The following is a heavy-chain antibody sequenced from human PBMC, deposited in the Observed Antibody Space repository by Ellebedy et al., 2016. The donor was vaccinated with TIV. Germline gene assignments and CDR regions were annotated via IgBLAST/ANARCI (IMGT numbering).Heavy chain of an antibody. Sequence: PGGSLRLSCVASGFNFDSNAMSWVRQTPGKGLEWVAGIGGDDHTHYAHFVEGRFTISRDRSKITLHLEMSRLRVEDTAVYYCAKDLSWWSANDYWGQGALVTVSS. D-gene: IGHD3-16*01. V-gene: IGHV3-23*01. J-gene: IGHJ4*02. CDR1: GFNFDSNA. CDR2: IGGDDHT. CDR3: AKDLSWWSANDY.